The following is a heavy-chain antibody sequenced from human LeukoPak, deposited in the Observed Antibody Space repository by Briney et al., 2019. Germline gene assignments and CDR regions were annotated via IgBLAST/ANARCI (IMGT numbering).Heavy chain of an antibody. J-gene: IGHJ6*03. CDR2: IYYSGST. CDR1: GGSISSYY. CDR3: ARDRVGQQLVGRNYYYYYMDV. D-gene: IGHD6-13*01. Sequence: PSETLSLTCTVSGGSISSYYWSWIRQPPGKGLEWIGYIYYSGSTNYNPSLKSRVTISVDTSKNQFSLKLSSVTAADTAVYYCARDRVGQQLVGRNYYYYYMDVWGKGTTVTTSS. V-gene: IGHV4-59*01.